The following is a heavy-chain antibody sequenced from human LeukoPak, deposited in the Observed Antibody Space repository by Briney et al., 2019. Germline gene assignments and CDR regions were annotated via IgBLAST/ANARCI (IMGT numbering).Heavy chain of an antibody. Sequence: NPGGSLRLSCAASGFTFSNAWMSWVRHPPGKGLEWVGRIKSKTDGGTTDYAAPVKGRFTISRDDSKNTLYLQMNSLKTEDTAVYYCTTQYYDILTGYSSDYWGQGTLVTVSS. D-gene: IGHD3-9*01. J-gene: IGHJ4*02. CDR1: GFTFSNAW. CDR2: IKSKTDGGTT. V-gene: IGHV3-15*01. CDR3: TTQYYDILTGYSSDY.